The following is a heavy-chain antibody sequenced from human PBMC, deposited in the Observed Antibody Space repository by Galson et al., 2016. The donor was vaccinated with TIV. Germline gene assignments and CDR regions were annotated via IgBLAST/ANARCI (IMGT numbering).Heavy chain of an antibody. Sequence: SVKVSCKASGGTFFSSYAISWVRQAPGQGLEWMGRIIPIFRTANYAQKFQGRATITADESTSTAYMELRSLRSEDTAVYYCARGAGPLAPNPCDYWGPGTPVTVFS. CDR1: GGTFFSSYA. J-gene: IGHJ4*02. V-gene: IGHV1-69*13. CDR3: ARGAGPLAPNPCDY. CDR2: IIPIFRTA.